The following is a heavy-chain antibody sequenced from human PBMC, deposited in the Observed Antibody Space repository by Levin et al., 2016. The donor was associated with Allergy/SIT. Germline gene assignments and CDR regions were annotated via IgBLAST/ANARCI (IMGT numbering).Heavy chain of an antibody. CDR3: AREGVGATTYYYYGMDV. Sequence: WIRQPPGKGLEWVSYISSSGSTIYYADSVKGRFTISRDNAKNSLYLQMNSLRAEDTAVYYCAREGVGATTYYYYGMDVWGQGTTVTVSS. V-gene: IGHV3-48*03. CDR2: ISSSGSTI. J-gene: IGHJ6*02. D-gene: IGHD1-26*01.